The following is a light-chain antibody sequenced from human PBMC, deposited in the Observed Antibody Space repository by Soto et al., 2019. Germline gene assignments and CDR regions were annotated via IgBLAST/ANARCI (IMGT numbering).Light chain of an antibody. CDR1: SSDVGHYNY. Sequence: QSVLAXPASVSGSPGQSITISSHGTSSDVGHYNYVSWFQQHPGKVPKLLIYDVSSWPSGIPDRFSGSKSGNTASLTISGLQAEDEADYYCSSFTTSSTFVFGTGTKVTGL. CDR3: SSFTTSSTFV. CDR2: DVS. V-gene: IGLV2-14*01. J-gene: IGLJ1*01.